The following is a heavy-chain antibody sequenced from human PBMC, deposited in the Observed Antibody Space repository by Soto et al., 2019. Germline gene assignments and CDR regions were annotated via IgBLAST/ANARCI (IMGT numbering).Heavy chain of an antibody. J-gene: IGHJ6*03. CDR3: AKGDVVALYYYHHMDV. D-gene: IGHD2-2*01. Sequence: EVQLLESGGGLLQPGGSLRLSCAASGFTFSSYAMTWVRQAPGKGLEWVSTISHNGESTYYADSVKGRFIISRDNSKNTLDLRMNSLRAEDTAVYFCAKGDVVALYYYHHMDVWGKGTTVTVSS. V-gene: IGHV3-23*01. CDR1: GFTFSSYA. CDR2: ISHNGEST.